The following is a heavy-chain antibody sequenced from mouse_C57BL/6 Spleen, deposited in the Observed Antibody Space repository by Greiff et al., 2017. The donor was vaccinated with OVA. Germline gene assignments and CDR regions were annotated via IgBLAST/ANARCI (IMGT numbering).Heavy chain of an antibody. J-gene: IGHJ4*01. CDR2: IDPENGDT. D-gene: IGHD3-1*01. V-gene: IGHV14-4*01. Sequence: EVQLVESGAELVRPGASVKLSCTASGFNIKDDYMHWVKQRPEQGLEWIGWIDPENGDTEYASKFQGKATITADTSSNTAYLQLSSLTSEDTAVYYCTTGSYAMDYWGQGTSVTVSS. CDR1: GFNIKDDY. CDR3: TTGSYAMDY.